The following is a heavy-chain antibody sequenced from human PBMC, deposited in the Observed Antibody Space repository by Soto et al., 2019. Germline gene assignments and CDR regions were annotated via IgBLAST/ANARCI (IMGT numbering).Heavy chain of an antibody. CDR2: IIPIFGTA. J-gene: IGHJ4*02. D-gene: IGHD3-22*01. CDR3: ASGYYYDSRGYYPAFDY. CDR1: GGTFSSYA. V-gene: IGHV1-69*13. Sequence: ASVKVSCKASGGTFSSYAISWVRQAPGQGLEWMGGIIPIFGTANYAQKFQGRVTSTADESTSTAYMELSSLRSEDTAVYYCASGYYYDSRGYYPAFDYWGQGTLVTVSS.